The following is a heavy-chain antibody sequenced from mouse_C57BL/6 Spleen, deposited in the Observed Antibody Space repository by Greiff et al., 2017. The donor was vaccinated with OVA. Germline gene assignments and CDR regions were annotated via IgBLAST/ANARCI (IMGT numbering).Heavy chain of an antibody. Sequence: QVQLQQPGAELVKPGASVKLSCKASGYTFTSYWMHWVKQRPGQGLEWIGMIHPNSGSTNYNEKFKSKATLTVDKSSSTAYMQLSSLTSEDSAVYYFARRQEGQSPYCFDYWGQGTTLTVSS. J-gene: IGHJ2*01. CDR1: GYTFTSYW. CDR2: IHPNSGST. D-gene: IGHD6-1*01. V-gene: IGHV1-64*01. CDR3: ARRQEGQSPYCFDY.